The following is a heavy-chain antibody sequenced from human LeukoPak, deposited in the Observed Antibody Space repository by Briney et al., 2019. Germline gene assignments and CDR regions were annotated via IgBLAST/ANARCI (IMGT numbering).Heavy chain of an antibody. CDR2: IYYSGST. CDR1: GGSINSGGYY. D-gene: IGHD3-9*01. Sequence: ASETLSLTCTVSGGSINSGGYYWSWIRQHPGKSLEWIGYIYYSGSTYYNPSLKSRVTISVDTSKNQFSLKLSSVTAADTALYFWPKTAYEILTGYRPFDYWGQGTLVTVSS. J-gene: IGHJ4*02. V-gene: IGHV4-31*03. CDR3: PKTAYEILTGYRPFDY.